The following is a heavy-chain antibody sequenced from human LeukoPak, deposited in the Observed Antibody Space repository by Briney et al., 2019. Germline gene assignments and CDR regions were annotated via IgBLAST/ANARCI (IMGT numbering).Heavy chain of an antibody. Sequence: SETLSLTYTVSGGSISSYYWSWIRQPPGKGLEWIGYIYDSGSTNYNPSLKSRVTISVDTSKNQFSLKLSSVTAADTAVYYCARHDNILTGYYIGYFDYWGQGTLVTVSS. D-gene: IGHD3-9*01. CDR3: ARHDNILTGYYIGYFDY. V-gene: IGHV4-59*08. J-gene: IGHJ4*02. CDR2: IYDSGST. CDR1: GGSISSYY.